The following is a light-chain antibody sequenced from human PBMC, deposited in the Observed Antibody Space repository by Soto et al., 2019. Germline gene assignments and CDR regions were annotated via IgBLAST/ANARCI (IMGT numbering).Light chain of an antibody. V-gene: IGKV3-15*01. CDR3: QQYHSDPIT. Sequence: EIVMTQSPGTLSVSPGERATLSCRASQSVGRDLAWYQQKPGQAPRLLIYGASTWATGIPASFSGSGSGAEFTLTISSLQSEDFAVYYCQQYHSDPITFGQGTRLEI. CDR1: QSVGRD. J-gene: IGKJ5*01. CDR2: GAS.